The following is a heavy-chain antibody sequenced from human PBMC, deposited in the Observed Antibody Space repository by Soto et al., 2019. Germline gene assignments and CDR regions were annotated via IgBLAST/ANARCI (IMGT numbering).Heavy chain of an antibody. Sequence: GGSLRLSCAASGFTFSNYGMNWVRQAPGKGLEWVSALDGGGDTTFYADSVKGRFTISRDNSKNTLYLQMNSLRAADTAVYYCAKESGPRKPFDFWGKGTLVTVSS. V-gene: IGHV3-23*01. CDR1: GFTFSNYG. CDR3: AKESGPRKPFDF. J-gene: IGHJ4*01. CDR2: LDGGGDTT.